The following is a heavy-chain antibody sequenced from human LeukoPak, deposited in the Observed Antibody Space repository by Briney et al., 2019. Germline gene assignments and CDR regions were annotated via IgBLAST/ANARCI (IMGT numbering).Heavy chain of an antibody. CDR2: IYTSGST. D-gene: IGHD3-10*01. CDR1: GGSISSYY. V-gene: IGHV4-4*07. Sequence: PSETLSLTCTVSGGSISSYYWSWIRQPAGKGLEWIGRIYTSGSTNYNPSLKSRVTMSVDTSKNQFSLKLSSVTAADTAVYYCARGAGITMVRGVIITIDYWGQGTLVTVSS. CDR3: ARGAGITMVRGVIITIDY. J-gene: IGHJ4*02.